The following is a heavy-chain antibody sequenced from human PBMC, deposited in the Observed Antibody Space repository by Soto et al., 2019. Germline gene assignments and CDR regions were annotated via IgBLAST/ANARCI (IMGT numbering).Heavy chain of an antibody. Sequence: QVQLVESGGGVVQPGRSLRLSCAASGFTFSSYGMHWVRQAPGKGLEWVAVIWYDGSNKYYADSVKGRFTISRDNSKNTPXLQMNSLRAEDTAVYYCARDKEARLDSSSWYYFDYWGQGTLVTVSS. CDR1: GFTFSSYG. J-gene: IGHJ4*02. CDR3: ARDKEARLDSSSWYYFDY. D-gene: IGHD6-13*01. CDR2: IWYDGSNK. V-gene: IGHV3-33*01.